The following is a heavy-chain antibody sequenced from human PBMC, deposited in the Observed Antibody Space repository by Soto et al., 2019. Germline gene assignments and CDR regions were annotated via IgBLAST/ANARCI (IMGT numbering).Heavy chain of an antibody. V-gene: IGHV1-18*01. D-gene: IGHD2-15*01. CDR2: ISAYNGNT. CDR1: GYTFTSYG. Sequence: QVPLVQSGAEVKKPGASVKVSCKASGYTFTSYGISWVRQAPGQGLEWMGWISAYNGNTNYAQKLQGRVTMTPDTSTSTAYMELRSLRSDDTAVYYCARDHGEDVVVAATPADYWGQGTLVTVSS. J-gene: IGHJ4*02. CDR3: ARDHGEDVVVAATPADY.